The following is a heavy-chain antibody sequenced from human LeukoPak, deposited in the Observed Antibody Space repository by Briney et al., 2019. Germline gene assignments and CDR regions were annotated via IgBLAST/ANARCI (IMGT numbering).Heavy chain of an antibody. D-gene: IGHD5-24*01. V-gene: IGHV5-51*01. CDR1: GYSFTSYW. Sequence: GESLKISCKGSGYSFTSYWIGWVRQMPGKGLEWMGIIYPGDSVTRYSPSFQGQVTISADKSISTAYLQWSSLKASDTAMYYCARRPPLRWLHWDFGSHAFDIWGQGTMVTVSS. J-gene: IGHJ3*02. CDR3: ARRPPLRWLHWDFGSHAFDI. CDR2: IYPGDSVT.